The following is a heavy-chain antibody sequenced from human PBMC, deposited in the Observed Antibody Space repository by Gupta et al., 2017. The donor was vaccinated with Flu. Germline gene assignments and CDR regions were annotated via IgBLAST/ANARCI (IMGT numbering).Heavy chain of an antibody. CDR3: ATSSGWRSYYYYGMDV. V-gene: IGHV3-72*01. Sequence: EVQLVESGGGLVQPGGSLRLSCAASGFTFSDHYMDWVRQAPGKGLEWVGRTRNKANSYTTEYAASVKGRFTISRDDSKNSLYLQMNSLKTEDTAVYYCATSSGWRSYYYYGMDVWGQGTTVTVSS. CDR1: GFTFSDHY. CDR2: TRNKANSYTT. J-gene: IGHJ6*02. D-gene: IGHD6-19*01.